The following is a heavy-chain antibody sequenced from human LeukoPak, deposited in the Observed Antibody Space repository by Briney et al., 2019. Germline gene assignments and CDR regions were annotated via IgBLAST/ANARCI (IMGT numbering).Heavy chain of an antibody. CDR3: ARVGKNNWFDP. D-gene: IGHD3-10*01. J-gene: IGHJ5*02. Sequence: SSESLSLTCTVSGASISTYYWSWIRQPAGKGLEWIGHIYTSGNTNNNPSLKSRVTLSLDTSKNHFSLKLTSVTATDTAVYYCARVGKNNWFDPWGHGTLVTPSS. CDR1: GASISTYY. CDR2: IYTSGNT. V-gene: IGHV4-4*07.